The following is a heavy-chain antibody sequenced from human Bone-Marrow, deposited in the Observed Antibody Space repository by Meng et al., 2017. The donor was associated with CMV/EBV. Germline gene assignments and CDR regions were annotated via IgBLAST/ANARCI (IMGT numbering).Heavy chain of an antibody. CDR2: ISSSGTYI. Sequence: GGSLRLSCAASGFTFSSYSMNWVRQAPGKGLEWVSSISSSGTYIYYADSVKGRFTISRDNSKNTLYLQMNSLRAEDTAVYYCARARLDSSPVYFDYWGQGTLVTVSS. V-gene: IGHV3-21*04. CDR3: ARARLDSSPVYFDY. CDR1: GFTFSSYS. D-gene: IGHD6-13*01. J-gene: IGHJ4*02.